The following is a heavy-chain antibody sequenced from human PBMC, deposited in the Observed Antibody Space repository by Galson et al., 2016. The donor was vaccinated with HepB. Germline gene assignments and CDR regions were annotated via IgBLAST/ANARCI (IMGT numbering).Heavy chain of an antibody. CDR1: GGTFSSYA. J-gene: IGHJ6*02. CDR2: IIPIFGTA. V-gene: IGHV1-69*06. Sequence: SVKVSCKASGGTFSSYAISWVRQAPGQGLEWMGGIIPIFGTANYAQKFPGRVTITADKSTSTAYMELSSLRSEDTAVYYCSRGRVEISGVVIQHYYYYGMDVWGQGTTVTVSS. CDR3: SRGRVEISGVVIQHYYYYGMDV. D-gene: IGHD3-3*01.